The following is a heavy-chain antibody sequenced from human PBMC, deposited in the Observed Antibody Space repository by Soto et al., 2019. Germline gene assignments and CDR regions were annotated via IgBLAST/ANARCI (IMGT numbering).Heavy chain of an antibody. CDR1: GGSFSGYY. D-gene: IGHD3-10*01. CDR2: INHSGST. Sequence: SEALSLTCAVYGGSFSGYYWSGIRQPPGKGLEWIGEINHSGSTNYNPSLKSRVTISVDTSKNQFSLKLSSVTAADTAVYYCARGGLETMVRGQGWLDYSGRGTQVTVSS. J-gene: IGHJ4*01. V-gene: IGHV4-34*01. CDR3: ARGGLETMVRGQGWLDY.